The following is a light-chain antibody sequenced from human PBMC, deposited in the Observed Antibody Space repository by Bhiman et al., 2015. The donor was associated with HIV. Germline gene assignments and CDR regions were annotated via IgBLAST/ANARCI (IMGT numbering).Light chain of an antibody. CDR3: CSYAGSSPWV. J-gene: IGLJ3*02. CDR2: DND. Sequence: QSVLTQPPSVSGAPGQRVTISCTGSSSNIGAGYDVHWYQQLPGTAPKLLIYDNDERPSGIPDRFSGSKSGNTASLTISGLQAEDEADYYCCSYAGSSPWVFGGGTKLTVL. V-gene: IGLV1-40*01. CDR1: SSNIGAGYD.